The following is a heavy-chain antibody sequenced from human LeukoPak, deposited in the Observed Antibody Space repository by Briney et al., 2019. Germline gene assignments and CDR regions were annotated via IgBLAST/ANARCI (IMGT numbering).Heavy chain of an antibody. J-gene: IGHJ5*02. CDR1: GGSFSGYY. Sequence: KSSETLSLTCAVYGGSFSGYYWSWIRQPPGKGLEWIGEINHSGSTNYNPSLKSRVTISVDTSKNQFSLKLSSVTAADTAVYYCARVGPWGGYYDSYNWFDPWGQGTLVTVSS. D-gene: IGHD3-3*01. CDR2: INHSGST. CDR3: ARVGPWGGYYDSYNWFDP. V-gene: IGHV4-34*01.